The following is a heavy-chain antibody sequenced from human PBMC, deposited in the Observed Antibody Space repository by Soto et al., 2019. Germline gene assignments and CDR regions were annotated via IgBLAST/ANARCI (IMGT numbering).Heavy chain of an antibody. V-gene: IGHV1-3*01. CDR2: INADNGYT. Sequence: ASVKVSCKASGYTFTSYAMHWVRQAPGQRLEWMGWINADNGYTKYSQKFQGRVTITRDTSASTAYMELSSLRSEDTAVYYCARDRSLRMVRGDVFDPWGQGTLVTVSA. D-gene: IGHD3-10*01. CDR1: GYTFTSYA. J-gene: IGHJ5*02. CDR3: ARDRSLRMVRGDVFDP.